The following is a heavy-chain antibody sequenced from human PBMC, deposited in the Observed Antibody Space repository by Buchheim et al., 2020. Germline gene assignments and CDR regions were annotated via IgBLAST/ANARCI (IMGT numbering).Heavy chain of an antibody. CDR3: AKEENSYNWNPEDYYYGMDV. CDR1: GFTFSSYG. D-gene: IGHD1-20*01. CDR2: ISYDGSNK. Sequence: QVQLVESGGGVVQPGRSLRLSCAASGFTFSSYGMHWVRQAPGKGLEWVAVISYDGSNKYYADSVKGRFTISRDNSKNTLYLQMNSLRAEDTAVYYCAKEENSYNWNPEDYYYGMDVWGQGTT. V-gene: IGHV3-30*18. J-gene: IGHJ6*02.